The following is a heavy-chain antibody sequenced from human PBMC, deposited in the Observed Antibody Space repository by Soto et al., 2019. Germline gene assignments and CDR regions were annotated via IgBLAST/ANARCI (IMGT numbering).Heavy chain of an antibody. D-gene: IGHD6-19*01. J-gene: IGHJ6*02. CDR2: ISYDGSNK. V-gene: IGHV3-30-3*01. CDR1: GFTFSSYA. CDR3: ATGIVVAGPGGMDV. Sequence: PGGSLRLSCAASGFTFSSYAMHWVRQAPGKGLEWVAVISYDGSNKYYADSVKGRFTISRDNSKNTLYLQMNSLRAEDTAVYYCATGIVVAGPGGMDVWGQGTTVTVSS.